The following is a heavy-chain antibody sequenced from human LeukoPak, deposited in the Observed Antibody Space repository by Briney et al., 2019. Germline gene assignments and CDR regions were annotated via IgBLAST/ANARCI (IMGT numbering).Heavy chain of an antibody. D-gene: IGHD3-16*02. V-gene: IGHV3-49*03. CDR3: TRVVYDDYVWGSYRHQSINFDY. J-gene: IGHJ4*02. CDR1: GFTFGDYA. CDR2: IRSKAYGGTT. Sequence: GGSLRLSCTASGFTFGDYAMSWFRQAPGKGLEWVGFIRSKAYGGTTEYAASVKGRFTISRDDSKSIAYLQMNSLKTEDTAVYYCTRVVYDDYVWGSYRHQSINFDYWGQGTLVTVSS.